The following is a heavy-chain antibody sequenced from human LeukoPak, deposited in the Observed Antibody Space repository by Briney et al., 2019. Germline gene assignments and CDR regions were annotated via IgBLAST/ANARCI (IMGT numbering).Heavy chain of an antibody. V-gene: IGHV4-34*01. CDR1: GGSFSGYY. D-gene: IGHD5-12*01. CDR3: ARGYSGYDPLDY. Sequence: SETLSLTCAVYGGSFSGYYWSWIRQPPGKGLEWIGEINHSGSTNYNPSLKSRVTISVDTSKNQFSLKLSSVTAADTAVYHCARGYSGYDPLDYWGQGTLVTISS. J-gene: IGHJ4*02. CDR2: INHSGST.